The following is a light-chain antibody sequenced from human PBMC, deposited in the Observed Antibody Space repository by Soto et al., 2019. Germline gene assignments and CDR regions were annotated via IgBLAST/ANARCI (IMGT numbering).Light chain of an antibody. J-gene: IGLJ1*01. V-gene: IGLV2-14*01. CDR1: SSDIGTYDF. Sequence: QSALTQPASVSGSPGQSITISCTGSSSDIGTYDFVSWYQLHPGKAPKLIIFEVTNRPSGVSNRFSGSKSGNTASLTISGLQLEDEADYYCQSYDNSLSVYVFGTGTKLTVL. CDR2: EVT. CDR3: QSYDNSLSVYV.